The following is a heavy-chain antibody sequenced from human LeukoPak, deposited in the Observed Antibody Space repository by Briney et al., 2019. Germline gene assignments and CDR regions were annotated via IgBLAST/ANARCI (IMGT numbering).Heavy chain of an antibody. V-gene: IGHV1-46*01. D-gene: IGHD1-14*01. CDR3: ARYGKDVVAFDI. CDR2: VNPSGGYT. Sequence: ASVKVSCKASGYSFTSNYIHWVRQAPGQGLEWMGLVNPSGGYTTYAQKFQGRVIMTRDTSTSTVYMELSSLRSEDTALYYCARYGKDVVAFDIWGQGTMVTVSS. J-gene: IGHJ3*02. CDR1: GYSFTSNY.